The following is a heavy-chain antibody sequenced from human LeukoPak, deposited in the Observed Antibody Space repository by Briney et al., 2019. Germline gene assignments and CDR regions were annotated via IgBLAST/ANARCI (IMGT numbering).Heavy chain of an antibody. J-gene: IGHJ4*02. V-gene: IGHV1-8*01. CDR1: GYTFTSYD. Sequence: ASVKVSCKASGYTFTSYDINWMRQATGQGLEWMGWMNPNSGNTGYAQKFQGRVTMTRNTSISTAYMELSSLRSEDTAVFYCARGLLWFGELYEGDYWGQGTLVTVSS. CDR3: ARGLLWFGELYEGDY. CDR2: MNPNSGNT. D-gene: IGHD3-10*01.